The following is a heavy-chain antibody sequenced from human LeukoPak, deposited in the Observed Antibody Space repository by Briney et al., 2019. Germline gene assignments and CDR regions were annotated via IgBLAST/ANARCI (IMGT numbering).Heavy chain of an antibody. CDR1: GGSFSGYY. D-gene: IGHD3-3*01. V-gene: IGHV4-34*01. J-gene: IGHJ6*03. Sequence: PSETLSLTCAVYGGSFSGYYWSWIRQPPGKGLEWIGEINHSGSTNYNPSLKSRVTVSVDTSKNQFSLKLSSVTAADTAVYYCARAKDYDFWSGYPSSYYMDVWGKGTTVTVSS. CDR2: INHSGST. CDR3: ARAKDYDFWSGYPSSYYMDV.